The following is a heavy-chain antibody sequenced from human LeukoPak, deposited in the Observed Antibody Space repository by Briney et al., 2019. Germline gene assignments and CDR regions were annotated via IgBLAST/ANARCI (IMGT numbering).Heavy chain of an antibody. J-gene: IGHJ3*02. D-gene: IGHD3-22*01. Sequence: ASVKVSCKVSGYTLTELSMHWVRQAPGKGLEWMGGFDPEDGETIYAQKFQGRVTMTEDTSTDTAYMELSSLRSEDTAVYYCATGNSSGYYRVYDAFDIWGQGTMVTVSS. CDR3: ATGNSSGYYRVYDAFDI. CDR1: GYTLTELS. CDR2: FDPEDGET. V-gene: IGHV1-24*01.